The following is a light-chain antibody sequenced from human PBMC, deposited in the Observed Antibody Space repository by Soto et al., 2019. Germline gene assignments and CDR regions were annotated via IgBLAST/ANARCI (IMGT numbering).Light chain of an antibody. V-gene: IGLV2-14*01. CDR2: DVS. CDR3: RSYTSSSSYV. J-gene: IGLJ1*01. CDR1: SSDVGGYNY. Sequence: QSALTQPASVSGSPGQSITISCTGTSSDVGGYNYVSWYQQHPGKAPKLMIYDVSNRPSGVSNRFSGSESGNTASLTISGLQAADEADYHCRSYTSSSSYVFGTGTKLTVL.